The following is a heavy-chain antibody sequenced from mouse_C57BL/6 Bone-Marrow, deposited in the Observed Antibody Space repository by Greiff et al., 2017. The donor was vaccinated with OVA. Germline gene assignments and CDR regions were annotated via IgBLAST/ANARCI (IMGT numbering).Heavy chain of an antibody. D-gene: IGHD1-1*01. Sequence: ESGPGLVKPSQSLSLTCSVTGYSITSGYYWNWIRQFPGNKLEWMGYISYDGSNNYNPSLKNRISITRDTSKNQFFLKLNSVTTEDTATYYCARGAVVAPFAYWGQGTLVTVSA. CDR2: ISYDGSN. CDR1: GYSITSGYY. V-gene: IGHV3-6*01. CDR3: ARGAVVAPFAY. J-gene: IGHJ3*01.